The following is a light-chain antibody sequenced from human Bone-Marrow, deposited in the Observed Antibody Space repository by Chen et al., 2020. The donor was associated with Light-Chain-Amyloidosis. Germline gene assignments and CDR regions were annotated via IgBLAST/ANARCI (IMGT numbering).Light chain of an antibody. CDR2: EDT. Sequence: QSALTPPASVSGSPGQSITISCTGTTSAVGTYNLVSWYQQHPGKAPKLIIFEDTQRPSGVSTRFSASKSVNTASLRIFRLQAEDEADYYCCSYAGSNTYVFGGGTKLTVL. CDR3: CSYAGSNTYV. J-gene: IGLJ2*01. CDR1: TSAVGTYNL. V-gene: IGLV2-23*01.